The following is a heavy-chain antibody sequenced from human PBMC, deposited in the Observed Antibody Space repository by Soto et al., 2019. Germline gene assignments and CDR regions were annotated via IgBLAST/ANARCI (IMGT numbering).Heavy chain of an antibody. V-gene: IGHV4-59*08. CDR2: IYDGGST. Sequence: PSETLSLTCTVSGGSISSYYWSWIRQPPGKGLEWIGYIYDGGSTKYNPSLKSRVTISIDTSKNQFFLKLSSVTAADTAVYYCALSRGVWFDPWGQGTLVTVSS. D-gene: IGHD3-3*01. J-gene: IGHJ5*02. CDR3: ALSRGVWFDP. CDR1: GGSISSYY.